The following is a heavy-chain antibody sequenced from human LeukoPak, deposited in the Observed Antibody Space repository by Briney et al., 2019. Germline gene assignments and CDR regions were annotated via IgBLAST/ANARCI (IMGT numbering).Heavy chain of an antibody. V-gene: IGHV4-59*01. CDR3: ARGELSTTFDY. CDR1: GGSISSYY. Sequence: SETLSLTCTVSGGSISSYYWSWIRQPPGKGLEWIGYIYYSGSTNYNPSLKSRVTISVDTSKNQLSLQLSSVTAADTAVYYCARGELSTTFDYWGQGTLVTVSS. CDR2: IYYSGST. J-gene: IGHJ4*02. D-gene: IGHD3-16*02.